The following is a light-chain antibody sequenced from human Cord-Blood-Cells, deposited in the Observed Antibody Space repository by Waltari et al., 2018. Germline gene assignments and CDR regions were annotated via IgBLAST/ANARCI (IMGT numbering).Light chain of an antibody. V-gene: IGKV1-39*01. CDR3: QQSYSTIT. J-gene: IGKJ4*01. CDR2: AAS. Sequence: DIQMTQSPSSLSASVGDRVTITGRASQSISSYLNWYQQKPGKAPKLLIYAASSLQSGVPSRFSGSGSGTDFTLTISSLQPEDFATYYCQQSYSTITFGGGTKVEIK. CDR1: QSISSY.